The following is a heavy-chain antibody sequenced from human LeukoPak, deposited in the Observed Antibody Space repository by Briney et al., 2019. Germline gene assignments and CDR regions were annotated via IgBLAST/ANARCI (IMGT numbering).Heavy chain of an antibody. D-gene: IGHD3-10*01. CDR1: GGSFSGYY. Sequence: SETLSLTCAVYGGSFSGYYWSWLRQPPGKGLEWIGEINHSGSTNYNPSLKSRVTISVDTSKNQFSLKLSSVTAADTAVYYCARVSLGITRTLDYWGQGTLVTVSS. CDR3: ARVSLGITRTLDY. CDR2: INHSGST. J-gene: IGHJ4*02. V-gene: IGHV4-34*01.